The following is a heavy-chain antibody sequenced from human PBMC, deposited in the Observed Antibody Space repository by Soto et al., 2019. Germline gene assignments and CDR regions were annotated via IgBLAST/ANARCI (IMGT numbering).Heavy chain of an antibody. CDR2: ISAYNGNT. Sequence: ASVKVSCKAAGYTFTSYLITWVRQAPGQGLEWMGWISAYNGNTNYAQMLQGRVTMTTDTSTATAYMEMRSLGSDDTAIYYCARQNYYSGMDVWGQGTTVTVFS. CDR3: ARQNYYSGMDV. J-gene: IGHJ6*02. CDR1: GYTFTSYL. V-gene: IGHV1-18*01.